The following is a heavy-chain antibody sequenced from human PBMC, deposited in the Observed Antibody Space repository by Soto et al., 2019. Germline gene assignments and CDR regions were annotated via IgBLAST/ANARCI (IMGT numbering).Heavy chain of an antibody. CDR2: IDPSDSYT. CDR3: ARDVVVAATEGAGWFDP. CDR1: LYSFTSYW. V-gene: IGHV5-10-1*01. Sequence: PGESLKIYCKGSLYSFTSYWISWVRQMPGKGLEWMGRIDPSDSYTNYSPSFQGHVTISADKSISTAYLQWSSLKASDTAMYYCARDVVVAATEGAGWFDPWGKGTVVTISS. D-gene: IGHD2-15*01. J-gene: IGHJ5*02.